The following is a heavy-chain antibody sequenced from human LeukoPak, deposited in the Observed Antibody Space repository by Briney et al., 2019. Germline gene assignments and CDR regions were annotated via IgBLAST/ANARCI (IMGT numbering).Heavy chain of an antibody. D-gene: IGHD5-12*01. CDR3: ARDPQRGYSGPLGY. Sequence: GGSLRLSCAASGFTFSSYWMGWVRQAPGKGLEWVANIKQDGSEKYYVDSVKGRFTISRDNAKNSLYLQMNSLRAEDTAVYYCARDPQRGYSGPLGYWGQGTLVTVSS. CDR1: GFTFSSYW. J-gene: IGHJ4*02. V-gene: IGHV3-7*03. CDR2: IKQDGSEK.